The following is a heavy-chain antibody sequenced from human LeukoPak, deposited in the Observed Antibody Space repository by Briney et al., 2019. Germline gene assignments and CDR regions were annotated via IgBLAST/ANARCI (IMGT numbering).Heavy chain of an antibody. J-gene: IGHJ4*02. CDR1: GFTFGSYA. Sequence: GGSLRLSCAASGFTFGSYAMSWVRQAPGKGLEWVSTISGSGSSTYYADSVEGRFTISRDNSKNTLYLQMNSLRGEDTAVYYCAKDPTRFASYLDNWGQGTLVTVSS. CDR3: AKDPTRFASYLDN. CDR2: ISGSGSST. V-gene: IGHV3-23*01. D-gene: IGHD1-1*01.